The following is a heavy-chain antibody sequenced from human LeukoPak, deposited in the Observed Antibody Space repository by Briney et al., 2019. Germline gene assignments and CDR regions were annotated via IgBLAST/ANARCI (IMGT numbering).Heavy chain of an antibody. D-gene: IGHD4-17*01. CDR1: GFTFSSYA. Sequence: PGRSLRLSCAASGFTFSSYAMHWVRQAPGKGLEWVAVISYDGSNKYYADSVKGRFTISRDNSKNTLYLQMNSLRAEDTAVYYCAREPWYGDYVNYFDYWGQGTLVTVSS. V-gene: IGHV3-30-3*01. CDR2: ISYDGSNK. CDR3: AREPWYGDYVNYFDY. J-gene: IGHJ4*02.